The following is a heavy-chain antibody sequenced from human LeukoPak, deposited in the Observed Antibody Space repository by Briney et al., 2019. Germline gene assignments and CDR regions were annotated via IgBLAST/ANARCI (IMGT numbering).Heavy chain of an antibody. J-gene: IGHJ4*02. Sequence: SETLSLTCTVSGGSISSYYWSWIRQPPGKGLEWIGYIHYSGSTNYNPSLKSRVTISVDMSKNQFSLKLSSVTAADTAVYYCARDDGYNDYWGQGTLVTVSS. CDR1: GGSISSYY. V-gene: IGHV4-59*12. CDR3: ARDDGYNDY. D-gene: IGHD5-24*01. CDR2: IHYSGST.